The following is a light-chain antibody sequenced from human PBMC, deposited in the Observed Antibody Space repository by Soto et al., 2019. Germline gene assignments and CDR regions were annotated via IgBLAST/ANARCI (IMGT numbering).Light chain of an antibody. CDR1: QSVSSSY. V-gene: IGKV3-20*01. CDR2: GAS. J-gene: IGKJ2*01. CDR3: QQYGNSPPYT. Sequence: EIVLTQSPGTLSLSPGERATLSCRASQSVSSSYLAWYQQKPGQAPRLLIYGASSRATGIGDRFSGSGSGTGFTLTISRLEPEDFEVYYCQQYGNSPPYTFGKGTKLEIK.